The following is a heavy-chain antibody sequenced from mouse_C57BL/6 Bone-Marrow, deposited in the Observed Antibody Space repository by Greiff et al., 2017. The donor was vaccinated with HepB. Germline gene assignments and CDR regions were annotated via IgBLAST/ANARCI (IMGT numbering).Heavy chain of an antibody. J-gene: IGHJ2*01. CDR1: GFTFSTSG. CDR3: TRDRFDYYFDY. Sequence: EVQGVESGGDLVKPGGSLKLSCAASGFTFSTSGMSWVRQTPDRRLEWVATINTGGTYTYYADRVRGRFTISKDSAKNTLFLLMSSLKSEDSAIYYCTRDRFDYYFDYWGQGTTLTVSS. V-gene: IGHV5-6*01. D-gene: IGHD2-14*01. CDR2: INTGGTYT.